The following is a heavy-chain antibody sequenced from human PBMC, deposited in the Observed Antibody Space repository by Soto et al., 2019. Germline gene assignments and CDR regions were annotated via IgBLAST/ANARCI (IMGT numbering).Heavy chain of an antibody. CDR3: ARGWAPRYCSRTSCHTRYYYYGMDV. J-gene: IGHJ6*02. Sequence: SETLSLTCAVYGGSFSGYYWSWIRQPPGKGLEWIGEINHSGSTNYNPSLKSRVTISVDTSKNQFSLKLSSATAADTAVYYCARGWAPRYCSRTSCHTRYYYYGMDVWGQGTTVTVSS. V-gene: IGHV4-34*01. CDR2: INHSGST. D-gene: IGHD2-2*01. CDR1: GGSFSGYY.